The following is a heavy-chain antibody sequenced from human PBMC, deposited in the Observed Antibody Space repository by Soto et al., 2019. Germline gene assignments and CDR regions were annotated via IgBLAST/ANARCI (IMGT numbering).Heavy chain of an antibody. CDR3: ARPLDPYYYYYGMDV. CDR1: GFTFSSYG. D-gene: IGHD1-1*01. J-gene: IGHJ6*02. Sequence: QVQLVESGGGVVQPGRSLRLSCAASGFTFSSYGMHWVRQAPGKGLEWVAVIWYDGSNKYYADSVKGRFTISRDNSKNTLYLQMNSLRAEDTAVYYCARPLDPYYYYYGMDVWGQGTTVTVSS. CDR2: IWYDGSNK. V-gene: IGHV3-33*01.